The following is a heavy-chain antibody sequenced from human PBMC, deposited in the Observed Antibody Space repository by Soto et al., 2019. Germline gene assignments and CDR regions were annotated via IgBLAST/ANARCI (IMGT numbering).Heavy chain of an antibody. CDR1: GFTFSSYW. Sequence: PGGSLRLSCAAPGFTFSSYWMSWVRQAPGKGLEWVANIKQDGSEKYYVDSVKGRFTISRDNAKNSLYLQMNSLRAEDTAVYYCARDSAYDFDYWGQGTLVTVSS. D-gene: IGHD3-16*01. J-gene: IGHJ4*02. V-gene: IGHV3-7*01. CDR2: IKQDGSEK. CDR3: ARDSAYDFDY.